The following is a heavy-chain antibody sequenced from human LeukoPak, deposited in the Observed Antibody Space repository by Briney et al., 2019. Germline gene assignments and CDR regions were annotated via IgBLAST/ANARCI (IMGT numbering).Heavy chain of an antibody. J-gene: IGHJ4*02. CDR3: ARARGYSSGFDC. CDR1: GFSLSTSAMR. V-gene: IGHV2-70*04. Sequence: SGPTLVNPTQPLTLTCTFSGFSLSTSAMRVSWIRQPPGEALKWLGRIDWDDDKFYSTSLKTRITISKDTSKNQVVLTMTNMDPVDTATYYCARARGYSSGFDCWGQGTLVTVSS. CDR2: IDWDDDK. D-gene: IGHD6-19*01.